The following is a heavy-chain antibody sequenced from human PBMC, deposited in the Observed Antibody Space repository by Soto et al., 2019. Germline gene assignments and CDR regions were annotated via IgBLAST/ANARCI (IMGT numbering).Heavy chain of an antibody. Sequence: GGSLRLSCAASGFTFSSYDMHWVRQAPGKGLEWVAVISYDGSNKYYADSVKGRFTISRDNSKNTLYLQMNSLRAEDTAVYYCAKGIAVTGGMDVWGQGTTVTVSS. CDR2: ISYDGSNK. V-gene: IGHV3-30*18. CDR3: AKGIAVTGGMDV. D-gene: IGHD6-19*01. J-gene: IGHJ6*02. CDR1: GFTFSSYD.